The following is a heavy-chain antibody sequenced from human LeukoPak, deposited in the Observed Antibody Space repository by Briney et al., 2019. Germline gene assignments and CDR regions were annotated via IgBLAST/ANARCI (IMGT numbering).Heavy chain of an antibody. CDR1: GGSISSGSYY. CDR2: IYSSGST. V-gene: IGHV4-61*02. J-gene: IGHJ5*02. CDR3: AREGLNMVRGVIPKEAWGWFDP. Sequence: SETLSLTCTVSGGSISSGSYYWNWIRQPAGKGLEWIGRIYSSGSTNYNPSLKSRVTISVDTSKNQFSLELSSVTAADTAVYYCAREGLNMVRGVIPKEAWGWFDPWGQGTLVTVSS. D-gene: IGHD3-10*01.